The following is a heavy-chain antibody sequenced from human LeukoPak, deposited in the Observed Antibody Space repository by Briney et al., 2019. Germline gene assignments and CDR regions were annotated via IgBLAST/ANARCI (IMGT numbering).Heavy chain of an antibody. CDR3: AKDLSAYYYGPGSYPDLDS. V-gene: IGHV3-23*01. D-gene: IGHD3-10*01. CDR1: GFTFTIYA. J-gene: IGHJ4*02. Sequence: GGSLRLACAASGFTFTIYAMSWVRQAPGKGLEWVSAISGSGGSTYYADSVKGRFTISRDNSKNTLYLQMNSLRAEDTAVYYCAKDLSAYYYGPGSYPDLDSWGQGTLVTVSS. CDR2: ISGSGGST.